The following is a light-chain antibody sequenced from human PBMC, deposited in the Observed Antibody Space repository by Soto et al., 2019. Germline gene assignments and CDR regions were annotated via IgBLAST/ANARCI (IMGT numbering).Light chain of an antibody. CDR2: HAS. CDR1: QSVASY. V-gene: IGKV3-11*01. CDR3: QQYDSYPCT. J-gene: IGKJ2*02. Sequence: EIVLTQSPDTLSLSPGDTATLSCRASQSVASYLAWYQQKPGQPPRLLMYHASNRATGIPDRFSGSGSGTHFSLTISNPQTDDFATYYCQQYDSYPCTLGQGNKLEIK.